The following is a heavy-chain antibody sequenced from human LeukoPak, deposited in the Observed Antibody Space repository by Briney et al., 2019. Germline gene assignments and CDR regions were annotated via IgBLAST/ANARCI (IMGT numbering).Heavy chain of an antibody. D-gene: IGHD3-22*01. V-gene: IGHV4-59*08. J-gene: IGHJ4*02. CDR3: ARLDSSGYYVDY. Sequence: PSETLSLTCTVPGGSISTYSWSWIRQPPGKGQEVMGYIYYGETPYYNASLKSRVTISVYTSKNQFALKLSSVTAADTAVYYCARLDSSGYYVDYGGEGTLVTVSS. CDR1: GGSISTYS. CDR2: IYYGETP.